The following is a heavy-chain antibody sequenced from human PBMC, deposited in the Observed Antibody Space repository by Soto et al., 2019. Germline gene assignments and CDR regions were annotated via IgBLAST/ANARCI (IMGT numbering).Heavy chain of an antibody. J-gene: IGHJ3*02. CDR2: IRGSSDI. CDR1: GFTFSSYS. V-gene: IGHV3-48*01. Sequence: GGSLRLSCAASGFTFSSYSMNWVRQAPGKGLEWVSYIRGSSDIYFADSVKGRFTISRDNVKNSLYLQMKSLRADDTAVYYCVRDQDFAFDIWGQGTTVTVSS. CDR3: VRDQDFAFDI.